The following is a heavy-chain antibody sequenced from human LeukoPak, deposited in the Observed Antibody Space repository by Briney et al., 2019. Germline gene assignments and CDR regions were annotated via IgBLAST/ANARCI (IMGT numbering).Heavy chain of an antibody. CDR2: ISGSGGST. Sequence: PGGSLRLSCAASGFTFSSYAMSWVRQAPGKGLEWVSAISGSGGSTYYADSVKGRFTISRDNSKNTLYLQMNSLRAEDTAVYYCAKDGGGYYLAGGESEYLQHWGQGTLVTVSS. J-gene: IGHJ1*01. D-gene: IGHD1-26*01. CDR3: AKDGGGYYLAGGESEYLQH. V-gene: IGHV3-23*01. CDR1: GFTFSSYA.